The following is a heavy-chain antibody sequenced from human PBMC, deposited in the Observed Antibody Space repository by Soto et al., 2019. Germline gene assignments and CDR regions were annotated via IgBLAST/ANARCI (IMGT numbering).Heavy chain of an antibody. J-gene: IGHJ5*02. D-gene: IGHD3-22*01. CDR1: GFTFSNAW. V-gene: IGHV3-15*01. CDR3: TTDGLRHDTSGYYSIRPS. Sequence: EVQLVESGGGLVKPGGSLRLSCAASGFTFSNAWMSWVRQAPGKGLEWVGRIKSKTDGGTTDYAAPVKGRFTISRDDSKNTLYLQMNSLKTEDTAVYYCTTDGLRHDTSGYYSIRPSWGPGTLVTVSS. CDR2: IKSKTDGGTT.